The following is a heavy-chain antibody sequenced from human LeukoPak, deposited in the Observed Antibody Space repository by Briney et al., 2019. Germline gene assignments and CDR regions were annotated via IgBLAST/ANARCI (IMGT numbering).Heavy chain of an antibody. J-gene: IGHJ3*02. CDR1: GFTFSSYW. V-gene: IGHV3-74*01. D-gene: IGHD4-17*01. CDR3: ARDTYGDYDAFDI. CDR2: INSDGSST. Sequence: PGGSLRLSCAASGFTFSSYWMSWVRQAPGKGLGWVSRINSDGSSTSYADSVKGRFTISRDNAKNTLYLQMNSLRAEDTAVYYCARDTYGDYDAFDIWGQGTMVTVSS.